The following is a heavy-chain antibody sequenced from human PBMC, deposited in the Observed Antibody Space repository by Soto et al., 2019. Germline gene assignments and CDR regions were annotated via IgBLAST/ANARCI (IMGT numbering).Heavy chain of an antibody. D-gene: IGHD2-2*01. Sequence: QVQLVQSGAEVKKPGSSVKVSCKASGGTFSSYTISWVRQAPAQGLEWMGRIMPILGIANYAQKFQGRVTITADKSTSTAYMELSSLRSEDTAVYYCARTQRDTYCSSTSCYDYWYFDLWGLGTLVTVSS. J-gene: IGHJ2*01. CDR3: ARTQRDTYCSSTSCYDYWYFDL. V-gene: IGHV1-69*02. CDR2: IMPILGIA. CDR1: GGTFSSYT.